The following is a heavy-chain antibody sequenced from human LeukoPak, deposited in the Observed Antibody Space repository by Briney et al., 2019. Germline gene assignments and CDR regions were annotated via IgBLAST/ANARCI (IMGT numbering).Heavy chain of an antibody. CDR1: GGSFSGYH. V-gene: IGHV4-34*01. J-gene: IGHJ4*02. Sequence: SETLSLTCAVYGGSFSGYHWSWIRQPPGKGLEWIGEINYSGSTNYNPSLKSRVTISVDTSKNQFSLKLSSVTAADTAVYYCARRRYSSSWFPFVYWLEGTLVSVPS. D-gene: IGHD6-13*01. CDR2: INYSGST. CDR3: ARRRYSSSWFPFVY.